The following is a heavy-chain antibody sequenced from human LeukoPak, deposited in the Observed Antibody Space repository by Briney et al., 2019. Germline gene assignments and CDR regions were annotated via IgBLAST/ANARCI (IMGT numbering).Heavy chain of an antibody. Sequence: GGSLRLSCSAAGLTFKSYPMHWVRQAPGKGLEFVSAISSNGGSTYYADSVKGRPTISRDNSKNSLYLQMSSLRAEDTALYYCVEGDSYVMDVWGQGTTVTVSS. J-gene: IGHJ6*02. CDR3: VEGDSYVMDV. CDR1: GLTFKSYP. CDR2: ISSNGGST. V-gene: IGHV3-64D*09.